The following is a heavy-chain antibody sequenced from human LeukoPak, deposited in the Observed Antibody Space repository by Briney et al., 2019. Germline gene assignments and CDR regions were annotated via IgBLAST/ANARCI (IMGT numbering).Heavy chain of an antibody. D-gene: IGHD7-27*01. V-gene: IGHV1-69*13. CDR2: IIPIFGTA. CDR3: ARVGIWGPMYYFDY. Sequence: SVKVSCMASGGTFSSYAISWVRQAPGQGLEWMGGIIPIFGTANYAQKFQGGVTITADEFTSTAYMELSSLRSEDTAVYYCARVGIWGPMYYFDYWGQGTLVTVSS. CDR1: GGTFSSYA. J-gene: IGHJ4*02.